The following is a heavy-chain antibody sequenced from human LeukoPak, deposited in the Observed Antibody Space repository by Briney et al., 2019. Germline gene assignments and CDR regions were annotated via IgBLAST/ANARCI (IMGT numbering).Heavy chain of an antibody. D-gene: IGHD3-22*01. J-gene: IGHJ1*01. CDR3: ARASETYYYDSSGYGGSFQH. CDR2: ISAYNGNT. CDR1: GYTFTSYG. Sequence: ASVKVSCKASGYTFTSYGISWVRQAPGQGLEWMGLISAYNGNTNYAQKLQGRVTMTTDTSTSTAYMELRSLRSDDTAVYYCARASETYYYDSSGYGGSFQHWGQGTLVTVSS. V-gene: IGHV1-18*01.